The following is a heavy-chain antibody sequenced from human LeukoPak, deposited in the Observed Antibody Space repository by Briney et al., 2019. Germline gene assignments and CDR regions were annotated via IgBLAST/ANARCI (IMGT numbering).Heavy chain of an antibody. D-gene: IGHD4-17*01. J-gene: IGHJ6*02. Sequence: SETLSLTCAVYGGSFSGYYWSWIRQPPGKGLEWIGEINHSGSTNYNPSLKGRVTISVDTSKNQFSLKLSSVTAADTAVYYCARAEDGDYGNYYGMDVWGQGTTVTVSS. V-gene: IGHV4-34*01. CDR2: INHSGST. CDR3: ARAEDGDYGNYYGMDV. CDR1: GGSFSGYY.